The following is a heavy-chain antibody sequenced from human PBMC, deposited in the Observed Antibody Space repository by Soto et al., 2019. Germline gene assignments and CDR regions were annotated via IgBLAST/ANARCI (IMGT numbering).Heavy chain of an antibody. Sequence: EAQLLESGGGLVQPGGSLRLSCAASGFTFSNYAMTWVRQAPGKGLEWLSAITGSGTSTYYAASVKGRLTITRDNSKNTLYLQTNTLRADDTAIYYCADAAAVWDSFDYWGQGTLVTVSS. D-gene: IGHD6-13*01. CDR3: ADAAAVWDSFDY. V-gene: IGHV3-23*01. CDR2: ITGSGTST. J-gene: IGHJ4*02. CDR1: GFTFSNYA.